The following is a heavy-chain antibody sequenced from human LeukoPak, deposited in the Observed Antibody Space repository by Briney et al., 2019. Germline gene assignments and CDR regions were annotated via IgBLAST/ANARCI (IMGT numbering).Heavy chain of an antibody. V-gene: IGHV4-30-2*01. CDR1: GGSISSGGYY. Sequence: ASQTLSLTCTVSGGSISSGGYYWSWIRQPPGKGLEWIGYIYHSGSTYYNPSLKSRVTISVDRSKNQFSLKLSSVTAADTAVYYCARVQKGYCSSTSCLGGAFDIWGQGTMVTVSS. J-gene: IGHJ3*02. D-gene: IGHD2-2*01. CDR3: ARVQKGYCSSTSCLGGAFDI. CDR2: IYHSGST.